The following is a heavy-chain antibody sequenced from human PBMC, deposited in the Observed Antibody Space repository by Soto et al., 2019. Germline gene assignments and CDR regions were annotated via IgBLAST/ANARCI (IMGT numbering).Heavy chain of an antibody. D-gene: IGHD2-2*01. CDR1: GGTFSSYA. V-gene: IGHV1-69*06. J-gene: IGHJ6*02. Sequence: SVKVSCKASGGTFSSYAISWVRQAPGQGLEWMGGIIPIFGTANYAQKFQGRVTITADKSTSTAYMELSSLRSEDTAVYYCASGDGVVVPAASSRGYYYYGMDVWGQGTTVTV. CDR2: IIPIFGTA. CDR3: ASGDGVVVPAASSRGYYYYGMDV.